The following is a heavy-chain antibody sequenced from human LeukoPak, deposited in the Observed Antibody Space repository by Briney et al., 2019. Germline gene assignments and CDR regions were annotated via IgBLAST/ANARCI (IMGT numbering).Heavy chain of an antibody. J-gene: IGHJ4*02. CDR1: GFTFSNAW. CDR3: TGRIVVVVAATPRPENYFDY. D-gene: IGHD2-15*01. CDR2: IKSKTDGGTT. Sequence: GGSLRLSCAASGFTFSNAWMSWIRQAPGKGLEWVGRIKSKTDGGTTDYAAPVKGRFTISRDDSKNTLYLQMNSLKTEDTAVYYCTGRIVVVVAATPRPENYFDYWGQGTLVTVSS. V-gene: IGHV3-15*01.